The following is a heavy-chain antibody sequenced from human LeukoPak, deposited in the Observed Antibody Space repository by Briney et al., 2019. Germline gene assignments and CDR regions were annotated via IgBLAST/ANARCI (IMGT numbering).Heavy chain of an antibody. J-gene: IGHJ6*03. CDR1: GGSFSNYY. V-gene: IGHV4-34*01. CDR3: ARRWNYGRNYYIDV. D-gene: IGHD1-7*01. Sequence: SETLSLTCAVYGGSFSNYYWSWIRQPPGKGLEWLAEINDSGRANYNPSLMSRVTVSVDTSKNQFSLRLTSVTATDTVVYYCARRWNYGRNYYIDVWGKGATVSVSS. CDR2: INDSGRA.